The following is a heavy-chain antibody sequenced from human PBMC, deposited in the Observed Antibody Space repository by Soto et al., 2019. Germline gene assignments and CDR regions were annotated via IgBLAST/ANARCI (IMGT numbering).Heavy chain of an antibody. CDR2: ITETGGDT. V-gene: IGHV3-23*04. J-gene: IGHJ6*02. Sequence: EVQLVESGGGLVKPGGSLRLSCAASGFTFSNFVMRWVRQTPGKGLEWVSTITETGGDTYYTDSVKGRFTISRDNSRNTLYLQMSSLRVEDTALYYCTKASSDRHHMDVWGQGTTVTVSS. CDR3: TKASSDRHHMDV. CDR1: GFTFSNFV.